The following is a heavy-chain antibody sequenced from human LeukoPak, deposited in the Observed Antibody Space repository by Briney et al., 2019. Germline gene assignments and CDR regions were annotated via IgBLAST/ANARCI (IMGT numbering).Heavy chain of an antibody. CDR1: GGSISSSSYY. CDR2: IYYSGST. D-gene: IGHD6-13*01. J-gene: IGHJ4*02. V-gene: IGHV4-39*01. CDR3: ARLGSSSWSTLHYFDY. Sequence: SETLSLTCTVSGGSISSSSYYWGWIRQPPGKGLEWIGSIYYSGSTYYNPSLKSRVTISVDTSKNQFSLKLSSVTAADTAVYYCARLGSSSWSTLHYFDYWGQGTLVTVSS.